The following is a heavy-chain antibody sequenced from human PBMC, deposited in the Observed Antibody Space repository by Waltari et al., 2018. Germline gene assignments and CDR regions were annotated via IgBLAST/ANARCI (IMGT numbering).Heavy chain of an antibody. Sequence: QLQLKESGPGLLRPSETLSLNCSVSGGSISSGDTYWGWIRQSPGKGLEWIGSIYYSGTTYYNPSFKSRATISADPSKNLFSLTLDSVTATDTAVYYCARGNPQNWFDPWGQGTLVTVSS. CDR2: IYYSGTT. J-gene: IGHJ5*02. CDR1: GGSISSGDTY. V-gene: IGHV4-39*02. CDR3: ARGNPQNWFDP.